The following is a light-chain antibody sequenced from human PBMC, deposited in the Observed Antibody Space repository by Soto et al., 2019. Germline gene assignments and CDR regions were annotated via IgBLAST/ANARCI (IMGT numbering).Light chain of an antibody. CDR2: EVS. CDR1: SSDVGSYNL. Sequence: QSALTQPASVSGSPGQSITISCTGNSSDVGSYNLVSWYQQHPGKAPKLMIYEVSKRPSGVSNRFSGSKSGNTASLTISGLQAEDEADYYCCSYAGSPYVFGTGTKVTVL. V-gene: IGLV2-23*02. J-gene: IGLJ1*01. CDR3: CSYAGSPYV.